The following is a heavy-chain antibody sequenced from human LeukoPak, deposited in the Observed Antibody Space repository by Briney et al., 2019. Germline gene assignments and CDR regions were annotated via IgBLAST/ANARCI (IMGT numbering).Heavy chain of an antibody. D-gene: IGHD3-3*01. Sequence: SETLSLTCAVYGGSLSGYYWSWIRQPPGKGLEWIGEINHSVITNYNPSLKSRGTISVDTSKNQFSMQLSSVTAEDTAVYYCARPLITIFGVVIADAFDMWGQGTMVTVSS. CDR1: GGSLSGYY. CDR2: INHSVIT. V-gene: IGHV4-34*01. J-gene: IGHJ3*02. CDR3: ARPLITIFGVVIADAFDM.